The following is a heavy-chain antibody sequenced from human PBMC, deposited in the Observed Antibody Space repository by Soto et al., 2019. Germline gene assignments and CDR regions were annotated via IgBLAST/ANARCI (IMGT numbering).Heavy chain of an antibody. V-gene: IGHV3-33*01. J-gene: IGHJ3*02. CDR2: IWYDSSNK. CDR3: ARAFFDSSGYDAFDI. Sequence: QVQLVESGGGVVQPGRSLRLSCAASGFTFSSKAMHWVRQAPGKGVEWVAVIWYDSSNKYYGDAVKGRFTISRDNSKNTLYLQMNSLRAEDTAVYYCARAFFDSSGYDAFDIWGQGTMVIVSS. CDR1: GFTFSSKA. D-gene: IGHD3-22*01.